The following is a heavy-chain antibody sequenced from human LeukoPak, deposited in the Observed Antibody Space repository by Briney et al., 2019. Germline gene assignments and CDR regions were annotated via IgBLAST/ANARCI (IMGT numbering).Heavy chain of an antibody. V-gene: IGHV4-59*01. CDR2: IYYSGST. CDR1: GGSISSYY. D-gene: IGHD6-13*01. CDR3: ARDISIAAAGTPLDL. Sequence: SETLSLTCTVSGGSISSYYWSWIRQPPGKGLEWIGYIYYSGSTNYNPSLKSRVTISVDTSKNQFSLKLSSVTAADTAVYYCARDISIAAAGTPLDLWGRGTLVTVSS. J-gene: IGHJ2*01.